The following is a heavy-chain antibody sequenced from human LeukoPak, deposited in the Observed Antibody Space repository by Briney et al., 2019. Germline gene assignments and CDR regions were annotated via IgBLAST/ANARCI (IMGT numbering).Heavy chain of an antibody. CDR3: ARVSTPGSQLLPWTYYYYGMDV. CDR2: IIPILGTA. V-gene: IGHV1-69*13. D-gene: IGHD2-2*01. Sequence: SVKVSCKASGGTFSSYAISWVRQAPGQGLEWMGGIIPILGTANYAQKFQGRVTITADESTSTVYMELSSLRSEDTAVYYCARVSTPGSQLLPWTYYYYGMDVWGKGTTVTVSS. CDR1: GGTFSSYA. J-gene: IGHJ6*04.